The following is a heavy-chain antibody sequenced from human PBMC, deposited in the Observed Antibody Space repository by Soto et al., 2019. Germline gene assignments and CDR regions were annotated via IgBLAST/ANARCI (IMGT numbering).Heavy chain of an antibody. CDR2: ISYDGSNK. CDR3: AKILQLGDYAFYYYGMDV. J-gene: IGHJ6*02. Sequence: QVQLVESGGGVVQPGRSLRLSCAPSGFTFSNYGMHWVRQAPGKGLEWVAVISYDGSNKYYADSVKGRFTISRDNSKNTLYLQMNSLRAEDTAVYYCAKILQLGDYAFYYYGMDVWGQGTTVTVSS. CDR1: GFTFSNYG. V-gene: IGHV3-30*18. D-gene: IGHD4-17*01.